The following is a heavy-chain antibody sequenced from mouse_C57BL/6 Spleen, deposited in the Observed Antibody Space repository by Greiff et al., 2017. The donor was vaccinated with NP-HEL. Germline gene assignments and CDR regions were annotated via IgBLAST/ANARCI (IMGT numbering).Heavy chain of an antibody. CDR3: VRNWAYWYFDV. D-gene: IGHD4-1*01. Sequence: QVQLQQSGPELVKPGASVKISCKASGYAFSSSWMNWVKQRPGKGLEWIGRIYPGDGDTNYNGKFKGKATLTADKSSSTAYMQLSSLTPEDSAVYFCVRNWAYWYFDVWGTGTTVTVSS. CDR2: IYPGDGDT. V-gene: IGHV1-82*01. CDR1: GYAFSSSW. J-gene: IGHJ1*03.